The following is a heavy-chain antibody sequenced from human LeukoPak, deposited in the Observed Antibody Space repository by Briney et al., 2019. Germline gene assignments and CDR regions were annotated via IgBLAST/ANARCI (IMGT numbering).Heavy chain of an antibody. D-gene: IGHD3-3*01. J-gene: IGHJ4*02. V-gene: IGHV3-23*01. CDR3: AKQLSRYYDFWSGNFDY. CDR2: ISGSGGST. CDR1: GFTFSSYA. Sequence: GGSLRLSCAASGFTFSSYAMSWVRQAPGKGLEWVSAISGSGGSTYYADSVKGRFTISRDNSENTLYLQMNSLRAEDTAVYYCAKQLSRYYDFWSGNFDYWGQGTLVTVSS.